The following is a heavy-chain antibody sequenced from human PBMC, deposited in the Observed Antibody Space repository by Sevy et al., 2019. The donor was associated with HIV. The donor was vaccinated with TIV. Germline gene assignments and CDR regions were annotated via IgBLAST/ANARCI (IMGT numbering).Heavy chain of an antibody. CDR1: GDTFTNNY. V-gene: IGHV1-46*01. J-gene: IGHJ4*02. CDR2: INPSGGNA. CDR3: VRADPAQHFDS. Sequence: ASVKVSCKASGDTFTNNYMHWVRQAPGQGLEWMGIINPSGGNASYAQKFQGRVTMTGVTSTSTLYMDLSSLRSEDTAVYYCVRADPAQHFDSWGQGTLVTVSS.